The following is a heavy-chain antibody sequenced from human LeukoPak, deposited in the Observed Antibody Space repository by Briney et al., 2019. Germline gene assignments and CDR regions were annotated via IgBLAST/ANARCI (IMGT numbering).Heavy chain of an antibody. V-gene: IGHV1-18*01. J-gene: IGHJ3*02. CDR1: GYTFTSYG. Sequence: GASVKVSCKASGYTFTSYGISWVRQAPGQGLEWMGWISAYNGNTNYAQKLQGRVTITRNTSISTAYMELSSLRSEDTAVYYCASFSMGTFVFDIWGQGTMVTVSS. D-gene: IGHD7-27*01. CDR3: ASFSMGTFVFDI. CDR2: ISAYNGNT.